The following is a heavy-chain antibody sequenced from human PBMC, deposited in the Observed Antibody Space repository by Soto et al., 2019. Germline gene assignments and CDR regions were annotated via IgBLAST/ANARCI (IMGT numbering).Heavy chain of an antibody. J-gene: IGHJ4*02. V-gene: IGHV3-23*01. CDR2: ITDSGDDT. CDR1: GFTFNNYA. D-gene: IGHD2-2*01. Sequence: GGSLRLSCAASGFTFNNYAMGWVRQAPGKGLEWVSAITDSGDDTYYIDSVKGRFTISRDNSKSTLYLQMNSLRAEDTAIYYCAKLGSSSWSPHYYFDYWGQGTLVTVST. CDR3: AKLGSSSWSPHYYFDY.